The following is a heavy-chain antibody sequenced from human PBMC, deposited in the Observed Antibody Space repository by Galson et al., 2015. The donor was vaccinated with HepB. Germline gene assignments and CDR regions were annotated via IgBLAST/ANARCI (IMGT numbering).Heavy chain of an antibody. CDR1: GGSFDSYY. CDR3: ARDVDGNYLFDY. J-gene: IGHJ4*02. CDR2: ISVSEST. D-gene: IGHD1-7*01. Sequence: ETLSLTCTVSGGSFDSYYWSWIRQPAGKGLEWIGRISVSESTKYNPSLKSRVSMSIDRYKKHFSLKLSSLTAADTAVYYCARDVDGNYLFDYWGQGILVTVSS. V-gene: IGHV4-4*07.